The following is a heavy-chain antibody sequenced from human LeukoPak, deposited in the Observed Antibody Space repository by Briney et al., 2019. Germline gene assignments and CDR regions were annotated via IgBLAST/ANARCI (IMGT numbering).Heavy chain of an antibody. CDR3: ARERYCTDTNCLYGMDV. D-gene: IGHD2-8*02. Sequence: GGSLRLSCAASGFTVSSNYMSWVRQAPGKGLEWVSVIYSGDNTHYADSVKGRFTISRGKSKNTLYLQMNSLRAEDTAVYYCARERYCTDTNCLYGMDVWGQGTTVTVSS. V-gene: IGHV3-66*01. J-gene: IGHJ6*02. CDR1: GFTVSSNY. CDR2: IYSGDNT.